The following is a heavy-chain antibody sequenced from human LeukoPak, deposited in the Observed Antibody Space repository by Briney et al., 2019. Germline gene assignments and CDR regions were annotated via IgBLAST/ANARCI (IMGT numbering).Heavy chain of an antibody. Sequence: PSETLSLTCAVYGGSFSGYYWSWIRQPPGKGLEWIGEINHSGSTNYNPSLKSRVTISVDTSKNQFSLKLTSVTAADTAMYYCARIRGWEGSRSYYYYYMDVWGKGTTVTVSS. D-gene: IGHD1-26*01. CDR2: INHSGST. J-gene: IGHJ6*03. CDR1: GGSFSGYY. V-gene: IGHV4-34*01. CDR3: ARIRGWEGSRSYYYYYMDV.